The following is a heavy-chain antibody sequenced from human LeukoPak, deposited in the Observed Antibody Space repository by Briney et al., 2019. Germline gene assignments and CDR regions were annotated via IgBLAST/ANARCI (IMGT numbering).Heavy chain of an antibody. V-gene: IGHV4-59*01. CDR2: IYYSGST. D-gene: IGHD3-3*01. CDR1: GGSISSYY. J-gene: IGHJ5*02. CDR3: ARVMVGNYDFWSGYYTGRHWFDP. Sequence: SETPSLTCTVSGGSISSYYWSWIRQPPGKGLEWIGYIYYSGSTNYDPSLKSRVTISVDTSENQFSLKLSSVTAADTAVYYCARVMVGNYDFWSGYYTGRHWFDPWGQGTLVTVSS.